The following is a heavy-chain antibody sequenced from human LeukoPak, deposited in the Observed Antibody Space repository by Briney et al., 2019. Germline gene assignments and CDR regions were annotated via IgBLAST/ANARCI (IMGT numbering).Heavy chain of an antibody. D-gene: IGHD6-6*01. CDR1: GGTINNFA. CDR2: LSPVLA. V-gene: IGHV1-69*13. Sequence: ASVKVSCKVSGGTINNFAISWVRQAPGQGLEWMGGLSPVLATYAQRFQGRVTITADESTDTVYMELGSLTSEDTATYFCARDREISARPGGWFDPWGQGTLVTVSS. CDR3: ARDREISARPGGWFDP. J-gene: IGHJ5*02.